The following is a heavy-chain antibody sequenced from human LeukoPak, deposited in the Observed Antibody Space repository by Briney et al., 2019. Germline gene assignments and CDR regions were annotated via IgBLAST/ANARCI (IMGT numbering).Heavy chain of an antibody. Sequence: ASVKVSCKASGYTFTGYYMHWVRQAPGQGLEWMGWINPNSGGTNYAQKFQGRVTMTRDTSISTAYMELSRLRSDDTAVYYCARSVYFDWLSLNWGQGTLVTVSS. CDR3: ARSVYFDWLSLN. CDR2: INPNSGGT. V-gene: IGHV1-2*02. J-gene: IGHJ4*02. D-gene: IGHD3-9*01. CDR1: GYTFTGYY.